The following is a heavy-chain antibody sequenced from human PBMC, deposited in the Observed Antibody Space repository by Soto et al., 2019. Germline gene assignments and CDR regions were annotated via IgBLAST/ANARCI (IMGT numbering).Heavy chain of an antibody. J-gene: IGHJ5*02. Sequence: SETLSLTCTVSCGSISSYYWSWIRQPPGKGLEWIGYIYYSGSTNYNPSLKSRVTISVDTSKNQFSLKLSSVTAADTAVYYCARDLSYCGGDCYEWFDPWGQGTLVTVSS. CDR2: IYYSGST. CDR1: CGSISSYY. V-gene: IGHV4-59*01. D-gene: IGHD2-21*02. CDR3: ARDLSYCGGDCYEWFDP.